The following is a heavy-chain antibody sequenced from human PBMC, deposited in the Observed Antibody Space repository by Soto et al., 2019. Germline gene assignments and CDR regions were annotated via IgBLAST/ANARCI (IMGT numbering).Heavy chain of an antibody. CDR2: INHSGST. J-gene: IGHJ6*02. Sequence: SETLSLTCALYGGSFSGYYWSWIRQPPGKGLEWIGEINHSGSTNYNPSLKSRVTISVDTSKNQFSLKLSSVTAADTAVYYCATRDDYGDYYYGMDVWGQGTTVTVSS. V-gene: IGHV4-34*01. D-gene: IGHD4-17*01. CDR1: GGSFSGYY. CDR3: ATRDDYGDYYYGMDV.